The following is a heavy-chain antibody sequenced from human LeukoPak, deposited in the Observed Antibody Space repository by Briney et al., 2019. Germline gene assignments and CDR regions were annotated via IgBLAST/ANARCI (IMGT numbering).Heavy chain of an antibody. J-gene: IGHJ4*02. CDR3: ARPGILTGYFDY. D-gene: IGHD3-9*01. Sequence: SETVSLTCTVSGGSISSSSYYWGWIRQPPGKGLEWIGSIYYSGSTYYNPSLKSRVTISVDTSKNQFSLKLSSVTAADTAVYYCARPGILTGYFDYWGQGTLVTVSS. CDR2: IYYSGST. CDR1: GGSISSSSYY. V-gene: IGHV4-39*01.